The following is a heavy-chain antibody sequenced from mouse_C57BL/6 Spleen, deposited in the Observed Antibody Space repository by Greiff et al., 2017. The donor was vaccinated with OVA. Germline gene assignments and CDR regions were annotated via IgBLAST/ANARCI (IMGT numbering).Heavy chain of an antibody. CDR1: GFSLTSYG. D-gene: IGHD1-3*01. CDR2: IWGDGST. J-gene: IGHJ4*01. V-gene: IGHV2-3*01. CDR3: AKGGSLAPMDY. Sequence: QVQLQQSGPGLVAPSQCLSITCTVSGFSLTSYGVSWVRQPPGKGLEWLGVIWGDGSTNYHSATISRLSISKDNSKIQVFLKRNSLHTDDTATYYCAKGGSLAPMDYWGQGTSVTVSS.